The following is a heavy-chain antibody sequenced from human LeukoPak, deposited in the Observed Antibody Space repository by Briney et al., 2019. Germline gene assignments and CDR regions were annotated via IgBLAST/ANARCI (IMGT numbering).Heavy chain of an antibody. CDR3: ARLWGLYYYGMDV. J-gene: IGHJ6*02. Sequence: PGGSLRLSCAASGFTFSSYSMNWVRQAPGKGLEWVSSISSSSSYIYYADSVKGRFTISRDNPKNTLYLQMNSLRAEDTAVYYCARLWGLYYYGMDVWGQGTTVTVSS. V-gene: IGHV3-21*04. D-gene: IGHD3-16*01. CDR1: GFTFSSYS. CDR2: ISSSSSYI.